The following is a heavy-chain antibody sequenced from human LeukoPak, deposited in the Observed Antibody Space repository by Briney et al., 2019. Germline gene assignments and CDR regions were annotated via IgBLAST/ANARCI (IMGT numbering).Heavy chain of an antibody. Sequence: SETLSLTCSVSGDSLSINSYSWAWIRQPPGKGLELIGSFYYSGPTYYNPSLKSRVTISVDTSKNQFSLKLSSVTAADTAVYYCARGGVWYYDSSGYPQGYFDLWGRGTLVTVSS. J-gene: IGHJ2*01. CDR3: ARGGVWYYDSSGYPQGYFDL. CDR1: GDSLSINSYS. CDR2: FYYSGPT. V-gene: IGHV4-39*07. D-gene: IGHD3-22*01.